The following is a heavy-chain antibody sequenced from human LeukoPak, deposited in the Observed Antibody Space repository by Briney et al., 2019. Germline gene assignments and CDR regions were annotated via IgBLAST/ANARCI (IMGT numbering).Heavy chain of an antibody. J-gene: IGHJ4*02. CDR1: GFTISSYG. V-gene: IGHV3-23*01. D-gene: IGHD1-14*01. CDR3: AKPTGPNYFDY. Sequence: GGSLRLSCAASGFTISSYGMSWVRQAPGKGVEWVSYISGSGGGTLYADSVKGRFSISRDNSKNTLYLQMNSRRVEDTVVYYCAKPTGPNYFDYWGQGALVTVSS. CDR2: ISGSGGGT.